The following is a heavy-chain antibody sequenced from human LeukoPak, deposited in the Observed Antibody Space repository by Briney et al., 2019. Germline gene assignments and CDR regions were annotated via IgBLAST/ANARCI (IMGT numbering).Heavy chain of an antibody. D-gene: IGHD3-9*01. J-gene: IGHJ4*02. Sequence: GSLRLSCAASGFTFSSYEMNWVRQPPGKGLEWIGEINHSGSTNYNPSLKSRVTISVDTSKNQFSLKLSSVTAADTAVYYCAIVRYWRYWGQGTLVTVSS. V-gene: IGHV4-34*08. CDR3: AIVRYWRY. CDR2: INHSGST. CDR1: GFTFSSYE.